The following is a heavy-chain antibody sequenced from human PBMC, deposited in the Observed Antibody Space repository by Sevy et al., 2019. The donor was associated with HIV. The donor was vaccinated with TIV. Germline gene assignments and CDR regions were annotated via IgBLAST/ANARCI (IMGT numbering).Heavy chain of an antibody. Sequence: GGSLRLSCEASGFTLSSYTMNWVRQSPEKGLEWVATFDRTDITHYADSVKGRFIISRDTAKNSLFLQMNSLRDDDTAMYFCVRDKRAIASHFDYWGRGTLVTVSS. J-gene: IGHJ4*02. V-gene: IGHV3-48*02. CDR1: GFTLSSYT. D-gene: IGHD2-21*01. CDR2: FDRTDIT. CDR3: VRDKRAIASHFDY.